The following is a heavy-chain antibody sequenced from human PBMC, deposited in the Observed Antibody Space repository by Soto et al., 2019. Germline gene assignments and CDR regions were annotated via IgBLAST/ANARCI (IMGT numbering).Heavy chain of an antibody. CDR3: ARANYYGSPGDFDY. CDR1: GFTFGSYC. J-gene: IGHJ4*02. CDR2: ISSSSSSI. V-gene: IGHV3-48*01. Sequence: GGSQILSCAASGFTFGSYCMSWVRQAPGKGLEWVSDISSSSSSIYYADSVKGRFTISRDNAKNTLYLQMNSLRAEDTAVYYCARANYYGSPGDFDYWGQGTLVTVSS. D-gene: IGHD3-10*01.